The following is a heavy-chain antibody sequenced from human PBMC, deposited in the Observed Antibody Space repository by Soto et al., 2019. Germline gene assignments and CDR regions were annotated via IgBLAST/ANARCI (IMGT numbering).Heavy chain of an antibody. CDR2: IWYDGSNK. Sequence: QVQLVESGGGVVQPGRSLRLSCAASGFTFSSYGMHWVRQAPGKGLEWVAVIWYDGSNKYYADSVKCRFTISRDNSKNTLYLQMTSLRAEYTAVYYCARYVMPVVAPTQPYCYFDLWGRGTLVTVSS. V-gene: IGHV3-33*01. D-gene: IGHD2-15*01. CDR1: GFTFSSYG. J-gene: IGHJ2*01. CDR3: ARYVMPVVAPTQPYCYFDL.